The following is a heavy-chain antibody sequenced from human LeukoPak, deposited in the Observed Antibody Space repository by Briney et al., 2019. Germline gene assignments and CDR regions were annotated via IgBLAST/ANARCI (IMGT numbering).Heavy chain of an antibody. J-gene: IGHJ4*02. Sequence: ASVKVSCKASGYTFTGYYMHWVRQAPGQGLEWMGWINPNSGGTNYAQKFQGRVTMTRDTSISTAYMELSRLRSDDTAVYYCAASTIFGVVRDHWGQGTLVTVSS. CDR2: INPNSGGT. V-gene: IGHV1-2*02. CDR3: AASTIFGVVRDH. CDR1: GYTFTGYY. D-gene: IGHD3-3*01.